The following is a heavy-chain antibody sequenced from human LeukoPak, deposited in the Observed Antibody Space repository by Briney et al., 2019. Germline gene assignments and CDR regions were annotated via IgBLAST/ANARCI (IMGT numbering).Heavy chain of an antibody. J-gene: IGHJ6*03. CDR1: GFTFSNYW. CDR2: ISGSGGGT. Sequence: PGGSLRLSCAASGFTFSNYWMSWVRQAPGKGLAWVSSISGSGGGTYYADSVKGRFTISRDNSKNTLYLQMNSLRAEDTAVYYCAKVGITMVRGGEYYYMDVWGKGTTVTVSS. V-gene: IGHV3-23*01. D-gene: IGHD3-10*01. CDR3: AKVGITMVRGGEYYYMDV.